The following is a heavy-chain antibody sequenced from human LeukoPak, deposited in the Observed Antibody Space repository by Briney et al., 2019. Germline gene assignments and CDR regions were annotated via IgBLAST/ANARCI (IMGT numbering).Heavy chain of an antibody. CDR2: ISGGGIRT. J-gene: IGHJ1*01. V-gene: IGHV3-23*01. Sequence: GGSLRLSCAASGFTFSTYAMGWVRQAPGKGLEWVSTISGGGIRTSYADSVKGRFTISRDNSENTLSLQMNSLRAEDTAVYYCAKGGGTSGCSGGSCSLYFQHWGQGTLVTVSS. CDR3: AKGGGTSGCSGGSCSLYFQH. D-gene: IGHD2-15*01. CDR1: GFTFSTYA.